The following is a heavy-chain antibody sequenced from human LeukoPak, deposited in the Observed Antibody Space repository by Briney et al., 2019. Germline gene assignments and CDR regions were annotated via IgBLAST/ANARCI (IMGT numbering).Heavy chain of an antibody. CDR1: GYTFTGYG. CDR2: ISAYNGNT. CDR3: ASGWRFFDY. V-gene: IGHV1-18*04. Sequence: ASVKVSCKASGYTFTGYGISWLHQAPGKGFEWMGWISAYNGNTNYAQKLQGRVTMTTDTSTSTAYMELRSLRSDDTAVYYCASGWRFFDYWGQGTLVTVSS. D-gene: IGHD6-19*01. J-gene: IGHJ4*02.